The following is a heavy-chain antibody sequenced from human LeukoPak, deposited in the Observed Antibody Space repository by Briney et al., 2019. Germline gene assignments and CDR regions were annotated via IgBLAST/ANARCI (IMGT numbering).Heavy chain of an antibody. Sequence: SETLSLTCAVYGGSFSGYYWSWIRQPPGKGLEWIGEINHSGSTNYNPSLKSRVTISVDTSKNQFSLKLSSVTAADTAVYYCARGFTMVRGVIILRWFDPWGQGTLVTVSS. CDR3: ARGFTMVRGVIILRWFDP. D-gene: IGHD3-10*01. J-gene: IGHJ5*02. V-gene: IGHV4-34*01. CDR1: GGSFSGYY. CDR2: INHSGST.